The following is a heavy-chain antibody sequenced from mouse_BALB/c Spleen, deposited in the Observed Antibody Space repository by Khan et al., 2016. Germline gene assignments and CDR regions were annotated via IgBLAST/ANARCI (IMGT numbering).Heavy chain of an antibody. CDR3: VRAGGTTVVPPGDFGV. J-gene: IGHJ1*01. CDR1: GYTFTNYG. CDR2: INTYTGEP. D-gene: IGHD1-1*01. V-gene: IGHV9-1*02. Sequence: QIQLVQSGPELKKPGETVKISCKASGYTFTNYGMNWVKQAPGKGLKWMGWINTYTGEPTYADDFKGRFAFSLETSASTAYLQINNLKNEDMATYFCVRAGGTTVVPPGDFGVWGARTTVTVSS.